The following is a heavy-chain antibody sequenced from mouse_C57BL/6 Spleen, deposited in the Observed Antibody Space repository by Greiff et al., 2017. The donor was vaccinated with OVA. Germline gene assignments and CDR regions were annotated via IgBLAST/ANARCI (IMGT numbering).Heavy chain of an antibody. V-gene: IGHV5-17*01. CDR1: GFTFSDYG. J-gene: IGHJ3*01. CDR2: ISSGSSTI. Sequence: EVQGVESGGVLVKPGGSLKLSCAASGFTFSDYGMHWVRQAPEKGLEWVAYISSGSSTIYYADTVKGRFTISRDNAKNTLFLQMTSLRSEDTAMYYCARNAWFAYWGQGTLVTVSA. CDR3: ARNAWFAY.